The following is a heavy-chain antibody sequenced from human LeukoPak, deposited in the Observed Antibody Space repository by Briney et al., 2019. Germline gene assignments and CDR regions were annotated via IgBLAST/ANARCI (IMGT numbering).Heavy chain of an antibody. J-gene: IGHJ4*02. Sequence: GGSLRLSCAASGFTFSGYWMHWVRQAPGKGLAWVSVIRSDGSITTYADSVKGRFTISRDNAKNSLYLQMNSLRDEDTAVYYCARARGAGPGGHFDYWGQGTLVTVSS. CDR2: IRSDGSIT. V-gene: IGHV3-74*01. D-gene: IGHD6-19*01. CDR3: ARARGAGPGGHFDY. CDR1: GFTFSGYW.